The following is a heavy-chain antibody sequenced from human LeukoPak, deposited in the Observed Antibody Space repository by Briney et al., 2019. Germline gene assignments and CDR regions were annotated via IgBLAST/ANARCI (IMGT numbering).Heavy chain of an antibody. J-gene: IGHJ4*02. V-gene: IGHV3-74*01. D-gene: IGHD2-2*02. CDR1: GFTFSSYW. CDR3: ARGLRYCSSTSCYTDGGIDY. CDR2: INSDGSST. Sequence: GGSLRLSCAASGFTFSSYWVHWVRQAPGKGLVWVSRINSDGSSTSYADSVKGRFTISRDNAKNTLYLQMNSLRAEDTAVYYCARGLRYCSSTSCYTDGGIDYWGQGTLVTVSS.